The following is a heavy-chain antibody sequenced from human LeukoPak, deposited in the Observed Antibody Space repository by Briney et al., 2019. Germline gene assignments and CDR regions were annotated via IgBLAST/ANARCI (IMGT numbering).Heavy chain of an antibody. CDR2: ISPDGSKN. V-gene: IGHV3-30*09. D-gene: IGHD6-19*01. J-gene: IGHJ4*02. Sequence: GGSLRLPCATSGFTFNSYSMQWVRQAPGKGLEWVAVISPDGSKNYYADSVKGRFVISRDNSENTMLLQMIGLRPDDTGIYYCVRGRTYNTGWYYFDYWGQGILVTVSS. CDR1: GFTFNSYS. CDR3: VRGRTYNTGWYYFDY.